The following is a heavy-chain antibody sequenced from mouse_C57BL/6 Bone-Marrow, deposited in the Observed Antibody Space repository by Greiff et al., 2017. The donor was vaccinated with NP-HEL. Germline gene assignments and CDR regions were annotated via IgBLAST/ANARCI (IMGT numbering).Heavy chain of an antibody. Sequence: QVQLQQSGPELVKPGASVKLSCKASGYTFTSYDINWVKQRPGQGLEWIGWIYPRDGSTKYNEKFKGKATLTVDTSSSTAYMELHSLTSEDSAVYFCARSTEDYYGSSWYFDVWGTGTTVTVSS. CDR3: ARSTEDYYGSSWYFDV. V-gene: IGHV1-85*01. CDR2: IYPRDGST. J-gene: IGHJ1*03. CDR1: GYTFTSYD. D-gene: IGHD1-1*01.